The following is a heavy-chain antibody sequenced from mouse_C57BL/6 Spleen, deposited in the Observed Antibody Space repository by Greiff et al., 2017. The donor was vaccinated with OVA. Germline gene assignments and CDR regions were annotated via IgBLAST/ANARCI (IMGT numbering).Heavy chain of an antibody. D-gene: IGHD1-1*01. V-gene: IGHV14-4*01. J-gene: IGHJ2*01. Sequence: EVKVVESGAELVRPGASVKLSCTASGFNIKDDYMHWVKQRPEQGLEWIGWIDPENGDTEYASKFQGKATITADTSSNTAYLQLSSLTSEDTAVYYCTTWITTVVATRGYFDYWGQGTTLTVSS. CDR3: TTWITTVVATRGYFDY. CDR2: IDPENGDT. CDR1: GFNIKDDY.